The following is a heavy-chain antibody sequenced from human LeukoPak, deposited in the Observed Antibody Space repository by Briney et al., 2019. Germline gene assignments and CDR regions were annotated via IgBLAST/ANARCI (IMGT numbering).Heavy chain of an antibody. CDR1: GYGFTSYW. J-gene: IGHJ5*02. Sequence: GESLKISCKGSGYGFTSYWIGWVRQMPGKGLEWMGIIYPGDSDTRYSPSFQGQVTISADKSISTAYLQWSSLKASDTAMYYCVRGYDSSGYYYFDWFDPWGQGTLVTVSS. CDR2: IYPGDSDT. CDR3: VRGYDSSGYYYFDWFDP. V-gene: IGHV5-51*01. D-gene: IGHD3-22*01.